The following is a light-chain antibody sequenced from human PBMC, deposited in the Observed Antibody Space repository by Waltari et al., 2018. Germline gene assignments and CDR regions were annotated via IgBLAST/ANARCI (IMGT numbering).Light chain of an antibody. CDR2: RNN. J-gene: IGLJ2*01. Sequence: QSVLTQPPSASGTPGQRVTISCSGSSSNLGSNYVYWYQQLPGTAPKLLIYRNNRRPSGVPDRFSGSKSGTSASLAISGLRSEDEADYYCAAWDDSLSAHVVFGGGTKLTVL. V-gene: IGLV1-47*01. CDR3: AAWDDSLSAHVV. CDR1: SSNLGSNY.